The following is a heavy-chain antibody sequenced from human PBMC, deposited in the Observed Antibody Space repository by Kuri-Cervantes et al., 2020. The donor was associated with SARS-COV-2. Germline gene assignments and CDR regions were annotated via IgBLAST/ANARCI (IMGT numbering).Heavy chain of an antibody. Sequence: LKISCAASGFTFSSYAMSWVRQAPGKGLEWVSAISGSGGSTYYADSVRGRFTISRDNSKNTLYLQMNSLRAEDTAVYYCAKLGSRRHYEDWGQGTLVTDSS. V-gene: IGHV3-23*01. J-gene: IGHJ4*02. CDR2: ISGSGGST. D-gene: IGHD4-17*01. CDR1: GFTFSSYA. CDR3: AKLGSRRHYED.